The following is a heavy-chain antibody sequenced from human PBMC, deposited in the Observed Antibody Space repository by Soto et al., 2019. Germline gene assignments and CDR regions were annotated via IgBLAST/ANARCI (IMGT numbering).Heavy chain of an antibody. CDR1: GFTFSTYG. V-gene: IGHV3-30*18. CDR3: AKGAVQDLWSGYYTLFDY. CDR2: ISYDAKHK. Sequence: QVQLVESGGGVVQPGRSLRLSCAASGFTFSTYGMHWVRQAPGKELEWVAVISYDAKHKYYADSLKGRFTISRDNSKNTLYLQMNSLRAEDTAVYYCAKGAVQDLWSGYYTLFDYWGQGTLVTVSS. J-gene: IGHJ4*02. D-gene: IGHD3-3*01.